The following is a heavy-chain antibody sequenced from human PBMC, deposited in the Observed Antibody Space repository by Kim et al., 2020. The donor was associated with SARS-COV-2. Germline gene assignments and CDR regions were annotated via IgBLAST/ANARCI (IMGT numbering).Heavy chain of an antibody. D-gene: IGHD3-10*01. CDR1: GFTFSSYG. V-gene: IGHV3-33*05. J-gene: IGHJ3*02. CDR3: ARESPAMVRGVIPEGGAFAI. Sequence: GGSLRLSCAASGFTFSSYGMHWVRQAPGKGLEWVAVISYDGSNKYYADSVKGRFTISRDNSKNTLYLQMNSLRAEDTAVYYCARESPAMVRGVIPEGGAFAIWGQGTMVTVSS. CDR2: ISYDGSNK.